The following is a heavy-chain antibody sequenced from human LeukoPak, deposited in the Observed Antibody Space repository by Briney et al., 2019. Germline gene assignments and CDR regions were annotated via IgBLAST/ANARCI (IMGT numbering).Heavy chain of an antibody. CDR2: ISSSGTNT. J-gene: IGHJ4*02. D-gene: IGHD3-10*01. CDR3: SRDLYYGSGSSYNGLEY. V-gene: IGHV3-64*01. CDR1: GFTFSNYA. Sequence: GGPLRLSCAASGFTFSNYAMHWVRQAPGKGLEYVSGISSSGTNTYYANSVKGRFTISRDNSKNTLYLQMGSLRAEDMAVYYCSRDLYYGSGSSYNGLEYWGQGTLVTVSS.